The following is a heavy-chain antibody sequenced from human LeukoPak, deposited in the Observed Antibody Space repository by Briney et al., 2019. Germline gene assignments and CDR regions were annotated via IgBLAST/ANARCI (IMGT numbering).Heavy chain of an antibody. D-gene: IGHD3-10*01. CDR2: ISSSSSYI. V-gene: IGHV3-21*01. CDR1: GFTFSSYS. Sequence: GGSLRLSCAASGFTFSSYSMNWVRQAPGKGLEWVSSISSSSSYIYYADSVKGRFTIPRDNAKNSLYLQMNSLRAEDTAVYYCASGLGSGSYQYYSDYWGQGTLVTVSS. J-gene: IGHJ4*02. CDR3: ASGLGSGSYQYYSDY.